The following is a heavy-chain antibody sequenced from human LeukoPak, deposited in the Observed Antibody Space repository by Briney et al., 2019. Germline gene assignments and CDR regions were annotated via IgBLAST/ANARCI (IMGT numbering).Heavy chain of an antibody. J-gene: IGHJ6*02. Sequence: PSETLSLTCAVYGGSFSGYYWSWLRQPPGKGLEWIGEINHSGSTNYNPSLKSRVTISVDTSKNQFSLKLSSVTAADTAVYYCARAQYCSSTSCYAKSPRPYYYYYYGMDVWGQGTTVTVSS. CDR3: ARAQYCSSTSCYAKSPRPYYYYYYGMDV. CDR2: INHSGST. D-gene: IGHD2-2*01. CDR1: GGSFSGYY. V-gene: IGHV4-34*01.